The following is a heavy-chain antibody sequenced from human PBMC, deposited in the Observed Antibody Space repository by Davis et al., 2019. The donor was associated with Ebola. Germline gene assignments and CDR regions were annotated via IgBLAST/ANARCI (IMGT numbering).Heavy chain of an antibody. V-gene: IGHV3-30*18. Sequence: PGGSLRLSCAASGFTFSSYGMHWVRQAPGKGLEWVAVISYDGSNKYYADSVKGRFTISRDNSKNTLYLQMNSLRAEDTAVYYCAKDRRGNDYGGYYFDYWGQGTLVTVSS. CDR2: ISYDGSNK. J-gene: IGHJ4*02. CDR3: AKDRRGNDYGGYYFDY. D-gene: IGHD4-23*01. CDR1: GFTFSSYG.